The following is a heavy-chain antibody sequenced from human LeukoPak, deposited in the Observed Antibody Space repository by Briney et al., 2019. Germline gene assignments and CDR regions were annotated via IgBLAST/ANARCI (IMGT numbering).Heavy chain of an antibody. Sequence: GESLKISCKGSGYSFTSYWIGWVRQMPGKGLEWMGIIYPGDSDTRYSPSFQGQVTISADKSISTAYLQWSSLKASDTALYYCGSPISDYDSSGYGAFDIWGQGTMVTVSS. V-gene: IGHV5-51*01. CDR1: GYSFTSYW. CDR3: GSPISDYDSSGYGAFDI. D-gene: IGHD3-22*01. J-gene: IGHJ3*02. CDR2: IYPGDSDT.